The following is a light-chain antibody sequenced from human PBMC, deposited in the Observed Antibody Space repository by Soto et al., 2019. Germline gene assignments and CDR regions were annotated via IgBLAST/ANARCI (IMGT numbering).Light chain of an antibody. CDR3: QQYYTTPPT. CDR2: CAS. J-gene: IGKJ3*01. V-gene: IGKV4-1*01. Sequence: DIVMTQSPDSLAVSLGERATINCKSSRRVLYRSSNNNYLAWYQQKPGQPPKLLIYCASTRESGVPNRFSGSGSGTDFTLTISSLQAEDVAVYYCQQYYTTPPTFGPGTKVDIK. CDR1: RRVLYRSSNNNY.